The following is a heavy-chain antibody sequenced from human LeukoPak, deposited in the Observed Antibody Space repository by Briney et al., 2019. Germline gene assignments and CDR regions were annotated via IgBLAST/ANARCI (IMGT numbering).Heavy chain of an antibody. CDR2: INPNSGGT. D-gene: IGHD3-3*01. CDR1: GYIFTDYY. J-gene: IGHJ3*02. Sequence: ASVKVSCKASGYIFTDYYMHWVRRAPGQELGWMGRINPNSGGTNYAQKFQGRVTMTRDTSISTAYMELSRLRSDDTAVYYCAGFGVVIHDAFDIWGQGTMVTVSS. CDR3: AGFGVVIHDAFDI. V-gene: IGHV1-2*06.